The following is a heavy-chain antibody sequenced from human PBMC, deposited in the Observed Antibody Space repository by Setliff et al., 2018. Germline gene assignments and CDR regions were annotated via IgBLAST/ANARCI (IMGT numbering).Heavy chain of an antibody. Sequence: PSETLSLTCTVSGGSINSGVYYWGWIRQPPGKGLEWIGRIYHGGDTYYNASLKSRLTISVDTSKNQFSLKLRSVTAADTAVYYCARGHPPSDSSGYYYAYWGQGTLVTAPQ. CDR2: IYHGGDT. CDR3: ARGHPPSDSSGYYYAY. D-gene: IGHD3-22*01. V-gene: IGHV4-39*01. J-gene: IGHJ4*02. CDR1: GGSINSGVYY.